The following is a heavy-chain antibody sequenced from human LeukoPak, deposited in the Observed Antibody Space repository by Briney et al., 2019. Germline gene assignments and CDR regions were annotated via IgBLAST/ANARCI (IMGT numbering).Heavy chain of an antibody. CDR2: IGGGGSGST. CDR3: AAWGYYYDSSGFDY. CDR1: GFTFSSYA. J-gene: IGHJ4*02. D-gene: IGHD3-22*01. V-gene: IGHV3-23*01. Sequence: GGSLRLSCAASGFTFSSYAMSWVRQAPGKGLEWVSAIGGGGSGSTNYADSVKGRFTISRDNSKNTLYLQMNSLRAEDTAVYYCAAWGYYYDSSGFDYWGQGTLVTVSS.